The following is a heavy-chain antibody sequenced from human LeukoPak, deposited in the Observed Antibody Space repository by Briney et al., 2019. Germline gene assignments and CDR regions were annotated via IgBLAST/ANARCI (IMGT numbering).Heavy chain of an antibody. V-gene: IGHV4-59*01. CDR2: IYYSGRT. Sequence: SETLSLTCTVSGGSISSYYWSWIRQPPGKGLAWIGYIYYSGRTNYNPSLKSRVTISVDTSKNQFSLKLSSVTAADTAVYYCASTVPGTADWFDPWGQGTLVTVSS. D-gene: IGHD6-19*01. CDR3: ASTVPGTADWFDP. J-gene: IGHJ5*02. CDR1: GGSISSYY.